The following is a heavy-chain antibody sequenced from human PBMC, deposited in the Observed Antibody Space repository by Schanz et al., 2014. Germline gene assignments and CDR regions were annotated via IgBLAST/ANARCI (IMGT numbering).Heavy chain of an antibody. J-gene: IGHJ4*02. Sequence: EVQLVESGGGLVQPGGSLRLSCAASGFTFENYALTWVRQVPGKGLEWVSTIGTSGGTNYAESVKGRFTISRDNSKNTLYLQMNSLRPEDTAVYYCARGGFGEVSYFDYWGQGTLVTVSS. CDR2: IGTSGGT. D-gene: IGHD3-10*01. CDR3: ARGGFGEVSYFDY. V-gene: IGHV3-23*04. CDR1: GFTFENYA.